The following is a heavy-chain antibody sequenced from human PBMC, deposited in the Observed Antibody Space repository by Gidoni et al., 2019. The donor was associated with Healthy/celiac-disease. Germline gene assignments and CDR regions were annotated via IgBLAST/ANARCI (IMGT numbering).Heavy chain of an antibody. CDR1: GFSLSTSGVG. Sequence: QITLKESGPTLVKPTQTLTLTCTFSGFSLSTSGVGVGWIRQPPGRALEWLALIYWDDDKRYSPSLKRRLTITKDTSKNQVVLTLTNMDPVDTATYYCAHFSPGVVVVPAATYNWFDPWGQGTLVTVSS. D-gene: IGHD2-2*01. V-gene: IGHV2-5*02. J-gene: IGHJ5*02. CDR3: AHFSPGVVVVPAATYNWFDP. CDR2: IYWDDDK.